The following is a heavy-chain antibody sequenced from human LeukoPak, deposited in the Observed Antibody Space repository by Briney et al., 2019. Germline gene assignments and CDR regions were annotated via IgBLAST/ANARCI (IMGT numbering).Heavy chain of an antibody. CDR3: ATLSHSSSSCDYYFDY. CDR2: FDPEDGET. Sequence: GASVKVSCKVSGYTLTELSMHWVRQAPGKGLEWMGGFDPEDGETIYAQKFQGRVTMTEDTSTDTAYMELSSLRSEDTAVYYCATLSHSSSSCDYYFDYWGQGTLVTVSS. V-gene: IGHV1-24*01. CDR1: GYTLTELS. J-gene: IGHJ4*02. D-gene: IGHD6-6*01.